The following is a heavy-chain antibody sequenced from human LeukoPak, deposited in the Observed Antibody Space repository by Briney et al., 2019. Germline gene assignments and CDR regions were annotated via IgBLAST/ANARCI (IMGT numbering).Heavy chain of an antibody. CDR3: ARVGGGTYYYYMDV. CDR1: GGTFSSYA. V-gene: IGHV1-69*06. Sequence: SVKVSCKASGGTFSSYAISWVRQAPGQGLEWMGGIIPIFGTANYAQKFQGRVTITADTSTSTAYMELSSLRSEDTAVYYCARVGGGTYYYYMDVWGKGTTVTVSS. CDR2: IIPIFGTA. J-gene: IGHJ6*03. D-gene: IGHD2-15*01.